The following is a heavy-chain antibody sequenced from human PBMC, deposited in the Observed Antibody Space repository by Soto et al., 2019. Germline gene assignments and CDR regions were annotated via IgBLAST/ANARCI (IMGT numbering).Heavy chain of an antibody. D-gene: IGHD6-13*01. CDR2: ISGSGGST. J-gene: IGHJ4*02. V-gene: IGHV3-23*01. CDR3: AYSSTPFDY. CDR1: GFTFSSYA. Sequence: EVQLLESGGGLVQPGGSLRLSCAASGFTFSSYAMSWVRQAPGKGLEWVSAISGSGGSTYYADSVKGRFTISRDNSKKTLYLQMHRLRGEDTAVYYCAYSSTPFDYWGQGILVTVSS.